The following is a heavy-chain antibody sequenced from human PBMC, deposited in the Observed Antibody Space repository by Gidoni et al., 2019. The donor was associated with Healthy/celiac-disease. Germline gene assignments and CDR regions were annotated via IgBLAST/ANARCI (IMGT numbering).Heavy chain of an antibody. CDR2: ISYDGSNK. CDR3: AKARRIGLLWFGELCDY. D-gene: IGHD3-10*01. Sequence: QVQMVESGGGVVQPGRSLRLSCAAHGLTFSSYGMHWVRQAPGKGLEWVAVISYDGSNKYYADSVKGRFTISRDNSKNTLYLQMNSLRAEDTAVYYCAKARRIGLLWFGELCDYWGQGTLVTVSS. V-gene: IGHV3-30*18. CDR1: GLTFSSYG. J-gene: IGHJ4*02.